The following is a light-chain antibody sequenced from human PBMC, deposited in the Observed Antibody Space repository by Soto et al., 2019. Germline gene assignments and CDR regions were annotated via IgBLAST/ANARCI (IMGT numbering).Light chain of an antibody. V-gene: IGKV3-15*01. CDR3: QQYNDRPLT. CDR2: GAS. Sequence: EIVMTQSPATLSVSPGERATLSCRASQSVGSRLAWYQQRPGQAPRLLIYGASTRATSIPARFSGSGSGTEFTLTISSLQSEDFAVYYCQQYNDRPLTFGGGAKLEI. J-gene: IGKJ4*01. CDR1: QSVGSR.